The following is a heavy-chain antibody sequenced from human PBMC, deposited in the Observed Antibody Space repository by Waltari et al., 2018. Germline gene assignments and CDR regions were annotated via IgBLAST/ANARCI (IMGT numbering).Heavy chain of an antibody. CDR1: GGTFRSYA. V-gene: IGHV1-69*01. CDR2: IIPIFGTA. CDR3: ASSPYDSTPGDY. J-gene: IGHJ4*02. Sequence: QVQLVQSGAEVKKPGSSVKVSCKASGGTFRSYALSWVRQDPGQGLEWMGGIIPIFGTANYAQKFQGRVTITADESTSTAYMELSSLRSEDTAVYYCASSPYDSTPGDYWGQGTLVTVSS. D-gene: IGHD3-22*01.